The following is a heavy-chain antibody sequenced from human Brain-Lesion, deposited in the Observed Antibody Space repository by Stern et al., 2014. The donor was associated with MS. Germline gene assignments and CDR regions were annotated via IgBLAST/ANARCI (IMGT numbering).Heavy chain of an antibody. CDR3: ARDGSGAVRPWYFDL. V-gene: IGHV3-21*06. J-gene: IGHJ2*01. Sequence: EVQLLESGGGLVKPGGSLQLSCSASGFSFSDYTMNWVRQAPGQGLEWLSSISTSSGFIYYADSVKGRFTISRDNARNSVYLQMDNMRAEDMGLYFCARDGSGAVRPWYFDLWGRGTLVTVSS. D-gene: IGHD3-10*01. CDR2: ISTSSGFI. CDR1: GFSFSDYT.